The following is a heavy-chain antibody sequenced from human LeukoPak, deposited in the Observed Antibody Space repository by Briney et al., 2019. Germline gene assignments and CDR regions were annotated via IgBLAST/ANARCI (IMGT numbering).Heavy chain of an antibody. D-gene: IGHD3-3*01. CDR2: ISSSSSYI. Sequence: GGSLRLSCAVSGLTLSNVWMNWVRQAPGKGLEWVSSISSSSSYIYYADSVKGRFTISRDNAKNSLYLQMNSLRAEDTAVYYCARAFWSGYSPSEFDYWGQGTLVTVSS. CDR1: GLTLSNVW. J-gene: IGHJ4*02. V-gene: IGHV3-21*01. CDR3: ARAFWSGYSPSEFDY.